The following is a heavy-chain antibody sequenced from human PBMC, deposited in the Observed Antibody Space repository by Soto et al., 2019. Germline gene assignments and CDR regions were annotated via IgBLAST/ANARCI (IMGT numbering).Heavy chain of an antibody. CDR1: GFTFSSYA. CDR3: AKIFRYGDPEY. Sequence: GGSLRLSCAASGFTFSSYAMSWVRQAPGKGLEWVSGISVSGDSTYYAGSVKGRFTISRDNSKSTLYLQMNSLRAEDTAVYYCAKIFRYGDPEYWGQGALVTVSS. V-gene: IGHV3-23*01. J-gene: IGHJ4*02. CDR2: ISVSGDST. D-gene: IGHD2-21*02.